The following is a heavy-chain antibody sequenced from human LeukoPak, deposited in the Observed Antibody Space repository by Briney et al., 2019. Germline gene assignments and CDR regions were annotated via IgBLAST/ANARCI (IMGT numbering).Heavy chain of an antibody. V-gene: IGHV1-69*06. J-gene: IGHJ4*02. D-gene: IGHD6-13*01. CDR3: ARSNQNFSPNSSPGH. Sequence: ASVKVSCKASGGTFSSYAISWVRQAPGQGLEWMGGIIPIFGTANYAQKFQGRVTITADKSTSTAYMELSSLRSEDTAVYYCARSNQNFSPNSSPGHWGQGTLVTVSS. CDR2: IIPIFGTA. CDR1: GGTFSSYA.